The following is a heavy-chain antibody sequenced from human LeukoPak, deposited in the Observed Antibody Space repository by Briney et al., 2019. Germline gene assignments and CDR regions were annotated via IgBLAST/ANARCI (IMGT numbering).Heavy chain of an antibody. D-gene: IGHD1-1*01. Sequence: PGGSLRLSCAASGFTFSSYSMNWVRQAPGKGLEWVSYISSSSSTIYYADSVKGRFTISRDNAKNSLYLQMNSLRAEDTAVYYCARDAKLERRPFDYWGQGTLVTVSS. V-gene: IGHV3-48*04. CDR1: GFTFSSYS. J-gene: IGHJ4*02. CDR2: ISSSSSTI. CDR3: ARDAKLERRPFDY.